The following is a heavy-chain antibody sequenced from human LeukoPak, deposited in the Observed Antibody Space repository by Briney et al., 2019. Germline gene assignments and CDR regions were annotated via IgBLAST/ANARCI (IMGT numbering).Heavy chain of an antibody. J-gene: IGHJ4*02. V-gene: IGHV3-21*06. Sequence: PGGSLRLSCTASGFSFSTYAMTWVRQAPGKGLEWISSTSSGSRYIYYADSVRGRFTISRDNTKNSLYLLMNNLRAEDTAIYYCARDRPTDASRVFVVQWGQGTPVTVSS. CDR2: TSSGSRYI. CDR1: GFSFSTYA. D-gene: IGHD2-15*01. CDR3: ARDRPTDASRVFVVQ.